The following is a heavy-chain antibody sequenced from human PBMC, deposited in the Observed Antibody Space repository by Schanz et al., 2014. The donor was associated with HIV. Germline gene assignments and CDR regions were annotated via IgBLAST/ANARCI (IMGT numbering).Heavy chain of an antibody. CDR3: AKGNCDILTGEFDY. CDR1: TFTFSTYA. Sequence: EVQLLESGGGLVQPGGSLKLSCAASTFTFSTYAMSWVRQAPGKGLEWVSVISGSGGSTYYADSVKGRFTISRDNSKNTLYLQMNSLRAEDTAVYYCAKGNCDILTGEFDYWGQGTLVTVSS. J-gene: IGHJ4*02. D-gene: IGHD3-9*01. V-gene: IGHV3-23*01. CDR2: ISGSGGST.